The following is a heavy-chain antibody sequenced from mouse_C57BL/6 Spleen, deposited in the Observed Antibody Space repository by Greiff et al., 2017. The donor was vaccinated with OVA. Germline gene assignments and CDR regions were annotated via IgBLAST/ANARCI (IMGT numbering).Heavy chain of an antibody. Sequence: VQLQQPGAELVRPGSSVKLSCKASGYTFTSYWMHWVKQSPIQGLEWIGNIDPYDSETNYNQKFKDKATLTVDKSSSTAYMQLSSLTSEDSAVYYCARGLLRSHFDYWGQGTTLTVSS. CDR2: IDPYDSET. D-gene: IGHD1-1*01. J-gene: IGHJ2*01. CDR1: GYTFTSYW. V-gene: IGHV1-52*01. CDR3: ARGLLRSHFDY.